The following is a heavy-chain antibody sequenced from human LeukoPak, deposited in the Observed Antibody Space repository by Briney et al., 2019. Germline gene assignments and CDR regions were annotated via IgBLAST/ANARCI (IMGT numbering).Heavy chain of an antibody. CDR2: VMAIFGGV. J-gene: IGHJ4*02. Sequence: SVKVFCKAPRGTFDSYGISWVRQAPGQGLEWMGGVMAIFGGVKYGQKFQGRATITTDASTSTAYMELRSLTSEDTGIYYCARGELGDRSGFSFFDYWGQGTLVTVSS. CDR1: RGTFDSYG. V-gene: IGHV1-69*05. D-gene: IGHD3-22*01. CDR3: ARGELGDRSGFSFFDY.